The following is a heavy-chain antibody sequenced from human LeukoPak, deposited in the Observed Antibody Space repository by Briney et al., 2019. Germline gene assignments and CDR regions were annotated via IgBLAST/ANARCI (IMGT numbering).Heavy chain of an antibody. CDR1: AYSFTSYW. CDR3: ASAYYGSGSYYNDDAFDI. D-gene: IGHD3-10*01. V-gene: IGHV5-51*01. Sequence: GESLMISCKGSAYSFTSYWIGCVRQMPGKDLVWMGVIYPGDSDTRYSPSFQGQVTISADKSISTAYLQWSSLKASDTAMYYCASAYYGSGSYYNDDAFDIWGQGTMVTVSS. CDR2: IYPGDSDT. J-gene: IGHJ3*02.